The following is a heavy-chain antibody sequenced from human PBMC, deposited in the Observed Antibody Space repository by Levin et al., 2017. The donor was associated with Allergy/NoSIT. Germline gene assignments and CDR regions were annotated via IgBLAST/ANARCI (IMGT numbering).Heavy chain of an antibody. V-gene: IGHV1-8*01. CDR1: GYTFTSYD. CDR3: ARGGEDIVVVPAATTFYYYYGMDV. D-gene: IGHD2-2*01. J-gene: IGHJ6*02. Sequence: GASVKVSCKASGYTFTSYDINWVRQATGQGLEWMGWMNPNSGNTGYAQKFQGRVTMTRNTSISTAYMELSSLRSEDTAVYYCARGGEDIVVVPAATTFYYYYGMDVWGQGTTVTVSS. CDR2: MNPNSGNT.